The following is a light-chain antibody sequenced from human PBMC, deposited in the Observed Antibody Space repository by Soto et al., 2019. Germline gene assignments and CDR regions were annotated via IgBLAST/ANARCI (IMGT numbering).Light chain of an antibody. CDR1: QSVSYY. V-gene: IGKV3-11*01. CDR3: QHRYNWPYT. CDR2: DAS. Sequence: EVVLTQSPATLSLSPGERATLSCWASQSVSYYLAWYQQKPGQAPRLLIYDASNRATGIPARFTASGSGTDFTRTISSLEPEDVAVYFCQHRYNWPYTFGQGTKLEIK. J-gene: IGKJ2*01.